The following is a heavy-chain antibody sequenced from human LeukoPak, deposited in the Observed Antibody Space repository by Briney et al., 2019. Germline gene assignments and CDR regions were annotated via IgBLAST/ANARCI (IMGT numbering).Heavy chain of an antibody. V-gene: IGHV3-30-3*01. CDR1: GFTFSSYA. CDR2: ISYDGSNK. D-gene: IGHD2-2*01. J-gene: IGHJ3*02. Sequence: GGSLRLSCAASGFTFSSYAMHWVRQAPGKGLEWVAVISYDGSNKYYADSVKGRFTISRDNSKNTLYLQMNSLRAEDTAVYYCARYCSSTSCYGAFDIWGQGTMVTVSS. CDR3: ARYCSSTSCYGAFDI.